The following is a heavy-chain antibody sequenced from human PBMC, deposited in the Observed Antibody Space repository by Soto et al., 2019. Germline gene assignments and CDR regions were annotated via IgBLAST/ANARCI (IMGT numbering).Heavy chain of an antibody. CDR3: ARDVWATGCGSVTCTIFAY. Sequence: GGSLRLSCAASGFRFSNYGMHWVRQAPGKGLEWVALIWFDGSKQYYADSVKGRFTISKDNSKNTLYLQMNSLTAEDTAVYYCARDVWATGCGSVTCTIFAYWGQGALVAVSS. D-gene: IGHD2-21*01. CDR1: GFRFSNYG. J-gene: IGHJ4*02. CDR2: IWFDGSKQ. V-gene: IGHV3-33*01.